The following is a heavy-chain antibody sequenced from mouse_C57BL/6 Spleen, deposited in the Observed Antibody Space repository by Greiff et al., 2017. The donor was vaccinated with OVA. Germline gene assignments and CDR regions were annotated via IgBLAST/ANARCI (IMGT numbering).Heavy chain of an antibody. CDR3: ARGGIYYYGSSYSYWYFDV. CDR2: ISYDGSN. CDR1: GYSITSGYY. J-gene: IGHJ1*03. Sequence: EVKLQESGPGLVKPSQSLSLTCSVTGYSITSGYYWNWIRQFPGNKLEWMGYISYDGSNNYNPSLKNRISITRDTSKNQFFLKLNSVTTEDTATYYCARGGIYYYGSSYSYWYFDVWGTGTTVTVSS. D-gene: IGHD1-1*01. V-gene: IGHV3-6*01.